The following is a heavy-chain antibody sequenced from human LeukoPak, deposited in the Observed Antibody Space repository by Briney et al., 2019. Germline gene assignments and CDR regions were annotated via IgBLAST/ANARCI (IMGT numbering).Heavy chain of an antibody. D-gene: IGHD5-12*01. CDR3: AKEWMRRYDAFDI. CDR1: GFTFSSYS. V-gene: IGHV3-23*01. Sequence: GGSLRLSCAASGFTFSSYSMNWVRQAPGKGLEWVSAISGSGGSTYYADSVKGRFTISRDNSKNTLYLQMNSLRAEDTAVYYCAKEWMRRYDAFDIWGQGTMVTVSS. J-gene: IGHJ3*02. CDR2: ISGSGGST.